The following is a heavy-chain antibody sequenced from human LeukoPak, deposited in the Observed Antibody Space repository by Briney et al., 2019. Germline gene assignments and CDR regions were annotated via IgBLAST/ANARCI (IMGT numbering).Heavy chain of an antibody. V-gene: IGHV7-4-1*02. CDR1: GYTFTSYG. CDR2: INTNTGNP. D-gene: IGHD6-13*01. J-gene: IGHJ4*02. Sequence: GASVKVSCKASGYTFTSYGISWVRQAPGQGLEWMGWINTNTGNPTYAQGFTGRFVFSLDTSVSTAYLQISSLKAEDTAVYYCASDPIAAAATGDYWGQGTLVTVSS. CDR3: ASDPIAAAATGDY.